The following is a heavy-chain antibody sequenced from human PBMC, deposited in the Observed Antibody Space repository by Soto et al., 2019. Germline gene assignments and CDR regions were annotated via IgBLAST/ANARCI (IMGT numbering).Heavy chain of an antibody. J-gene: IGHJ4*02. V-gene: IGHV3-30*03. CDR3: TGAVASGY. D-gene: IGHD2-8*02. Sequence: QVQLVESGGGVVQPGRSLRLSCAVSGFTVSTYGMHWVRQAPGKGLEWVAVISRDGGTKYYADSAKGRFTISKDNSRNTLFLEMNSLRGDDMAVYYCTGAVASGYWGQGTLVIVSS. CDR1: GFTVSTYG. CDR2: ISRDGGTK.